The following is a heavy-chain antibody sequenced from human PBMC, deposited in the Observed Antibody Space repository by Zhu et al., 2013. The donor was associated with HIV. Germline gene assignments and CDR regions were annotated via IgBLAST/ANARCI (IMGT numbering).Heavy chain of an antibody. J-gene: IGHJ6*02. CDR1: GGTFSSYA. D-gene: IGHD6-6*01. CDR2: IIPIFGTA. CDR3: ARARAEYSSFSSTLDYYYGMDV. Sequence: QVQLVQSGAEVKKPGSSVKVSCKASGGTFSSYAISWVRQAPGQGLEWMGGIIPIFGTANYAQKFQGRVTITADESTSTAYMELSSLRSEDTAVYYCARARAEYSSFSSTLDYYYGMDVWGQGTTVTVSS. V-gene: IGHV1-69*01.